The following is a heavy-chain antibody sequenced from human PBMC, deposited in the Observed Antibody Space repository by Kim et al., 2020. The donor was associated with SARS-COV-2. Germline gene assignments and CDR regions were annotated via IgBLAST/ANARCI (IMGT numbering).Heavy chain of an antibody. D-gene: IGHD1-26*01. V-gene: IGHV1-3*01. Sequence: ASVKVSCKASGYTFTSYAMHWVRQAPGQRLEWMGWINAGNGNTKYSQKFQGRVTITRDTSASTAYMELSSLGSEDTAVYYCARVRNGSYYHDAFDIWGQGTMVTVSS. CDR1: GYTFTSYA. J-gene: IGHJ3*02. CDR3: ARVRNGSYYHDAFDI. CDR2: INAGNGNT.